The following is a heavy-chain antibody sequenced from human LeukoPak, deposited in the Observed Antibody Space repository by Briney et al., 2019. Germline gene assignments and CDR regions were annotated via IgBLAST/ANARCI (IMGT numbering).Heavy chain of an antibody. D-gene: IGHD3-22*01. V-gene: IGHV1-69*02. CDR2: IIPILGIA. CDR3: ARGGYYYDSSGYYPFDY. J-gene: IGHJ4*02. CDR1: EGTFSSYT. Sequence: GSSVKVSCKASEGTFSSYTISWVRQAPGQGLEWMGRIIPILGIANYAQKFQGRVTITADKSTSTAYMELSSLRSEDTAVYYCARGGYYYDSSGYYPFDYWGQGTLVTVSS.